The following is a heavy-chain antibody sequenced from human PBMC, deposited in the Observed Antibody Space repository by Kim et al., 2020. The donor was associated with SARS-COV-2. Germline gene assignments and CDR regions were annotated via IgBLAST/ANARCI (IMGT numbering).Heavy chain of an antibody. V-gene: IGHV4-31*03. CDR2: IYYSGST. Sequence: SETLSLTCTVSGGSISSGGYYWSWIRQHPGKGLEWIGYIYYSGSTYYNPSLKSRVTISVDTSKNQFSLKLSSVTAADTAVYYCARDRPVGSSWYKYYYGMDVWGQGTTVTVSS. D-gene: IGHD6-13*01. J-gene: IGHJ6*02. CDR1: GGSISSGGYY. CDR3: ARDRPVGSSWYKYYYGMDV.